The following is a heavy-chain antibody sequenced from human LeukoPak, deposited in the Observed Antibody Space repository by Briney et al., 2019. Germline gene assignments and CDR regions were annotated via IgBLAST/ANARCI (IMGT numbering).Heavy chain of an antibody. CDR3: ASGYYYGSGSPYDSLDY. J-gene: IGHJ4*02. Sequence: PGGSLRLSCAASGFTFSSYEMNWVRQAPGKGLEWVSYISSSGSTIYYADSVKGRFTISRDNAKNSLYLQMNSLRAEDTAVYYCASGYYYGSGSPYDSLDYWGQGTLVTVSS. CDR1: GFTFSSYE. CDR2: ISSSGSTI. V-gene: IGHV3-48*03. D-gene: IGHD3-10*01.